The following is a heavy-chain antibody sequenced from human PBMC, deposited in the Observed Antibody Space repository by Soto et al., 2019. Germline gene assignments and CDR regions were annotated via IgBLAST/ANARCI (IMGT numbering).Heavy chain of an antibody. CDR1: GYTFTTYD. CDR2: ISGYNGNT. J-gene: IGHJ5*02. V-gene: IGHV1-18*04. Sequence: QVQLVQSGAELKKPGASVKVSCKASGYTFTTYDITWVRQAPGQGLEWMGWISGYNGNTKYAQRLQGRVTMTTETSTGTAYMELRSLRSDDTAVYYCARDSTARLAWFDPWGQGTLVIVSS. CDR3: ARDSTARLAWFDP. D-gene: IGHD6-6*01.